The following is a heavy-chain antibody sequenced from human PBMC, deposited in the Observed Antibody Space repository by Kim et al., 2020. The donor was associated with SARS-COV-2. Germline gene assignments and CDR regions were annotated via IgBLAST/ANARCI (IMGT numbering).Heavy chain of an antibody. CDR1: GGSFSGYY. CDR2: INHSGST. D-gene: IGHD2-2*01. V-gene: IGHV4-34*01. Sequence: SETLSLTCAVYGGSFSGYYWSWIRQPPVKGLEWIGEINHSGSTNYNPSLKSRVTISVDTSKNQFSLKLSSVTAADTAVYYCARGGPIVVVPAAPQIRGAFDYWGQGTLVTVSS. J-gene: IGHJ4*02. CDR3: ARGGPIVVVPAAPQIRGAFDY.